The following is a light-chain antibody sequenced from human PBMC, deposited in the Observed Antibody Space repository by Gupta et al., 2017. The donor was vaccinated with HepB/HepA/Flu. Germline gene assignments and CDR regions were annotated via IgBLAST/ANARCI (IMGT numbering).Light chain of an antibody. V-gene: IGLV1-40*01. CDR2: GNI. CDR1: SSNIGAGYD. CDR3: QSYDSSMGV. J-gene: IGLJ1*01. Sequence: QSVLTQPPSVSGAPGPRVTISCTGSSSNIGAGYDVHWYQQLPGTAPKLLIYGNINRPSGVPDRFSGSKSGTSASLAITGLQAEDEADYYCQSYDSSMGVFGTGTKVTVL.